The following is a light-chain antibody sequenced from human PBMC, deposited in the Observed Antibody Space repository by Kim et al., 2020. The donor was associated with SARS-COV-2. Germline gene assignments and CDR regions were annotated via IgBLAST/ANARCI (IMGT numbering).Light chain of an antibody. CDR3: QTWGSGTVV. V-gene: IGLV4-69*01. Sequence: AAFSRTCTLGSGHSTYAIAWYQRQPDKSPRYLMKVYSDGRHVKGDGFPDRLSGSSSGPQRYLPISSLQSGDEADYYCQTWGSGTVVFGGGTQLTVL. CDR2: VYSDGRH. CDR1: SGHSTYA. J-gene: IGLJ2*01.